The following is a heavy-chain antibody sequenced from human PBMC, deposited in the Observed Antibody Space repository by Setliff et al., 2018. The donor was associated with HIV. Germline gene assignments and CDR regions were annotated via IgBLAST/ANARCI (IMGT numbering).Heavy chain of an antibody. J-gene: IGHJ1*01. CDR1: NVSINSYY. V-gene: IGHV4-4*07. CDR3: ARDPYCSGDGCFRYYQH. CDR2: IYSSGST. D-gene: IGHD2-15*01. Sequence: SETLSLTCTVSNVSINSYYWSWIRQPAGRALEWTGRIYSSGSTNYNPSLKSRVKMSIDTSKNQFSLKLSSVTAADTAVYFCARDPYCSGDGCFRYYQHWGRGTLVTVSS.